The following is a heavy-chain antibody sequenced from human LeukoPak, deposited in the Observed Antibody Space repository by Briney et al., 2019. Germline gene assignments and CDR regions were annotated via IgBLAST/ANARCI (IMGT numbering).Heavy chain of an antibody. V-gene: IGHV3-23*01. CDR1: GFTFSSYA. CDR3: AKDLAYYGSGSYDI. D-gene: IGHD3-10*01. Sequence: GGSLRLSCAASGFTFSSYAMSWVRQAPGKGLEWVSTISGSGGSTNYADSVKGRFTISRDNSKNTLYMQMNSLRAEDTAVYYCAKDLAYYGSGSYDIWGQGTMVTVSS. J-gene: IGHJ3*02. CDR2: ISGSGGST.